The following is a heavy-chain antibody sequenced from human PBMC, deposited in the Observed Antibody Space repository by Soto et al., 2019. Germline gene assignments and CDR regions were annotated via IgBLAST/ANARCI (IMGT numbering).Heavy chain of an antibody. Sequence: GGSLRLSCAASGFTFDEYAMHWVRQAPGKGLEWVSGISWNSSSIGYADSLNGRFPISRDNAKNSLYLQMNSLRAEDTALYYGANGATLVCSSTSCYVSGGIDYFDYWGQGTLVTVSS. V-gene: IGHV3-9*01. J-gene: IGHJ4*02. CDR2: ISWNSSSI. CDR1: GFTFDEYA. CDR3: ANGATLVCSSTSCYVSGGIDYFDY. D-gene: IGHD2-2*01.